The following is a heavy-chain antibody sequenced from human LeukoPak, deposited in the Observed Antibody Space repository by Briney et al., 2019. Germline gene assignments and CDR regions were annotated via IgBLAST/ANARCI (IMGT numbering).Heavy chain of an antibody. CDR2: IYYSGST. CDR3: VLGSSVLNDAFDI. J-gene: IGHJ3*02. V-gene: IGHV4-30-4*08. Sequence: SETLSLTCTVSGGSISSGDYYWSWIRQPPGKGLEWIGYIYYSGSTYYNPSLKSRVTISVDTSKNQFSLKLSSVTAADTAVYYCVLGSSVLNDAFDIWGQGTMVTVSS. CDR1: GGSISSGDYY. D-gene: IGHD2-21*01.